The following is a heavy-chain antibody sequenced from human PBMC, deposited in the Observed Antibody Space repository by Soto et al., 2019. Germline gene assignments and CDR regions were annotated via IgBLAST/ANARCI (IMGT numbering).Heavy chain of an antibody. CDR3: APRPG. CDR2: INQDGSEA. J-gene: IGHJ4*02. CDR1: GFTLASEW. Sequence: PGGSLRLSCVVSGFTLASEWVDWVRQAPGKGLEWVANINQDGSEAFYVDSVKGRFTISRDNAKNSVFLQMNGLRAEDTAVYFCAPRPGWGQGTLVTVS. V-gene: IGHV3-7*05.